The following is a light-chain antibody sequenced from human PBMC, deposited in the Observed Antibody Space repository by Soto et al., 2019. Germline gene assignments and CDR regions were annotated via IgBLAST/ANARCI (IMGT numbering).Light chain of an antibody. CDR2: LAS. Sequence: DIQLTQSPSSLSASVGDRVTITCRSSQNINTYLNWYQQRPGEPPKLLIYLASTLKSGVPSRFSGRVSGTAFTLTISSLQPEDFGTYYCQQSSRIPPFGGGTKIDIK. CDR3: QQSSRIPP. CDR1: QNINTY. V-gene: IGKV1-39*01. J-gene: IGKJ4*01.